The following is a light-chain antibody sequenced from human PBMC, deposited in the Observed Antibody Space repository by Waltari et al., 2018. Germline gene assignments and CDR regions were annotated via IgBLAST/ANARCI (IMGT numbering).Light chain of an antibody. Sequence: EIVLTQSPGTLSLSPGDRATLSCRASQSVSGKYLAWYQQQPGQSPRLLIYGASSRATGIPDRFSGSGSGTDFTLTITRLEPEDFAVYYCQYYGSSPFTFGPGTIMDIK. CDR1: QSVSGKY. CDR3: QYYGSSPFT. CDR2: GAS. J-gene: IGKJ3*01. V-gene: IGKV3-20*01.